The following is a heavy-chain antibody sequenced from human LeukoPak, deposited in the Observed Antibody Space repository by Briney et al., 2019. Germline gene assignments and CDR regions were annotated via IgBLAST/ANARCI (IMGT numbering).Heavy chain of an antibody. J-gene: IGHJ4*02. CDR3: AKGRTRNLTAAGTGDY. CDR2: IRYDGSNK. CDR1: GFTFSSYG. D-gene: IGHD6-13*01. Sequence: GGSLRLSCAASGFTFSSYGMHWVRQAPGKGLEWVAFIRYDGSNKDYADSVKDRFTISRDNSKNTLYLQMNSLRAEDTAVYYCAKGRTRNLTAAGTGDYWGQGTLVTVSS. V-gene: IGHV3-30*02.